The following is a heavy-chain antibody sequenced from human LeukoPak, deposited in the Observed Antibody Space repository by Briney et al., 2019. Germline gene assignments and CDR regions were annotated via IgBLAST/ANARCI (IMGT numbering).Heavy chain of an antibody. J-gene: IGHJ4*02. CDR1: GFTFSSYS. CDR3: ARTEPRYSSSWYDY. CDR2: IGNSGSYI. Sequence: GGSLRLSCAASGFTFSSYSMNWVRQAPGKGLEWVSSIGNSGSYIYYADSVKGRFTIPRDNAKNSLYLQMNSLRAEDTAVYYCARTEPRYSSSWYDYWGQGTLVTVSS. D-gene: IGHD6-13*01. V-gene: IGHV3-21*01.